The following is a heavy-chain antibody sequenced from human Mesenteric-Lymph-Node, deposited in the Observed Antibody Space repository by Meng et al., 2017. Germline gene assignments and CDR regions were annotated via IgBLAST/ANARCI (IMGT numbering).Heavy chain of an antibody. CDR3: AREGQLVRYYYGMDV. CDR2: IYSGGST. D-gene: IGHD6-6*01. J-gene: IGHJ6*02. CDR1: GFTVSSNY. V-gene: IGHV3-66*02. Sequence: GGSLRLSCAASGFTVSSNYMSWVRQAPGKGLEWVSVIYSGGSTYYADSVKGRFTISRDNSKNTLYLQMNSLRAEDTAVYYCAREGQLVRYYYGMDVWGQGTTVTVSS.